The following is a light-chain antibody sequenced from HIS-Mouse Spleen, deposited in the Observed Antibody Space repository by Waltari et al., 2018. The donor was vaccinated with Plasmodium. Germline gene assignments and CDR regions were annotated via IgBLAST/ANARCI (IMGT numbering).Light chain of an antibody. CDR2: GAS. J-gene: IGKJ4*01. CDR3: QQYGSSPLT. CDR1: QSVRSSN. Sequence: EIVLTQSPGTLSLSPGERDTLSCRASQSVRSSNLAWYQQKPGQAPRLLIYGASSRATGIPDRFSGSGSGTDFTLTISRLEPEDFAVYYCQQYGSSPLTFGGGTKVEIK. V-gene: IGKV3-20*01.